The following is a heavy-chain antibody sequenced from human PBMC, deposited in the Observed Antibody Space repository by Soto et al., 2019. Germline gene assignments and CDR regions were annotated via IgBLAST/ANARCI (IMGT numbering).Heavy chain of an antibody. CDR3: ARDRYDFWSGSDHYGLDV. D-gene: IGHD3-3*01. V-gene: IGHV3-11*01. CDR2: ISSSGGLI. J-gene: IGHJ6*02. Sequence: GGSLRLSCAASGFTFSYYYMTWIRQAPGKGLEWVSYISSSGGLIYYADSVKGRFTISRDNARNSLYLQMRSLRAEDSAVYYCARDRYDFWSGSDHYGLDVWGQGTTVTVSS. CDR1: GFTFSYYY.